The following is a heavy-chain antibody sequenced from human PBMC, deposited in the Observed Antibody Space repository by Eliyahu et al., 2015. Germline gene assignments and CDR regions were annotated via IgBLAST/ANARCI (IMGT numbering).Heavy chain of an antibody. D-gene: IGHD2-15*01. V-gene: IGHV3-30*01. CDR1: GFMFXSYS. CDR2: ISNDGKNQ. Sequence: QAHLVESGGGVVQPGRSLXLSCAAXGFMFXSYSFHWVRPAPGKGPQSVALISNDGKNQHYADSVKGRFTISRDNSKNILYLQMNSLTGEDAAIYYCARATGDCGGGSCYSELDSWGQGTLVTVSS. CDR3: ARATGDCGGGSCYSELDS. J-gene: IGHJ4*02.